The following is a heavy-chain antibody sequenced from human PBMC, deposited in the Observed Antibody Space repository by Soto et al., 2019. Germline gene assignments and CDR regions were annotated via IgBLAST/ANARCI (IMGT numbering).Heavy chain of an antibody. CDR2: ISGNSVNT. V-gene: IGHV3-23*01. J-gene: IGHJ4*02. Sequence: EVRLLESGGGLVQPGGSLRLSCEGSGFSFESYTMSWVRQAPGKGLEWVSAISGNSVNTYYADSVKGRFTISRDNSMNTLYLQMNSLRAEDTAVYYCANGPWAGGYWGQGTLVIVSS. CDR1: GFSFESYT. CDR3: ANGPWAGGY. D-gene: IGHD3-16*01.